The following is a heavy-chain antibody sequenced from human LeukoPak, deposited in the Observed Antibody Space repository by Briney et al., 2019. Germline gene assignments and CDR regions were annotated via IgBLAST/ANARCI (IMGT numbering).Heavy chain of an antibody. Sequence: SGGSLRLSCAASAITFSDYSMNWVRQAPGKGLEWISYIDTSSSTMYYADSVMGRFTISRDNAKESLYLQMNGLRDEDTAVYYCAREDDSWGPNNLDLWGQGTMVTVSS. CDR2: IDTSSSTM. J-gene: IGHJ3*01. CDR1: AITFSDYS. V-gene: IGHV3-48*02. CDR3: AREDDSWGPNNLDL. D-gene: IGHD7-27*01.